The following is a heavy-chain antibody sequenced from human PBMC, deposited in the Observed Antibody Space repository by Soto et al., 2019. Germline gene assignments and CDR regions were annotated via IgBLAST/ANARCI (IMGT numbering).Heavy chain of an antibody. D-gene: IGHD3-3*02. V-gene: IGHV1-69*01. CDR2: IIPIFGSP. CDR1: GGTFNTYA. Sequence: QVSLVQSGAEVKNPGSAVKVSCKTSGGTFNTYAISWVRQAPGQRLECMGQIIPIFGSPIYAQNFQGRLTIPAAESTRTVYMELISLRFEDTAGYYWARGSGPVFSILLPPFYFVYWCQGDLVTVAS. CDR3: ARGSGPVFSILLPPFYFVY. J-gene: IGHJ4*02.